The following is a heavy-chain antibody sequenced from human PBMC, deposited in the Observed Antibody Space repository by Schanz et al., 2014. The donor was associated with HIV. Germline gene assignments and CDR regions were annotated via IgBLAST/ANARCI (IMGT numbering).Heavy chain of an antibody. D-gene: IGHD3-16*01. CDR3: AKDGGRMGGQRQLFAY. J-gene: IGHJ4*02. Sequence: QVQLQQWGAGLLKPSETLSLTCAVYGGSFSGDYWTWLRQSPGKALEWIGEINDSGRASINPSRKSRVNMSVDTSKNQFSLKLSAVTAADTAFYYCAKDGGRMGGQRQLFAYWGQGTLVTVSS. CDR1: GGSFSGDY. V-gene: IGHV4-34*01. CDR2: INDSGRA.